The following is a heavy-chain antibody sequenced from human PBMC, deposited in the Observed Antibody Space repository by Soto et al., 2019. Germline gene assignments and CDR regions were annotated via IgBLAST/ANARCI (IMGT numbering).Heavy chain of an antibody. D-gene: IGHD3-3*01. Sequence: ASVKVSCKASGYTFTSYDINWVRQATGQGLEWMGWMNPNSGNTGYAQKFQGRVTMTRNASISTAYMELSSLRSEDTAVYYCAKADSDPSHYDFWSGSTWTKPYYGMDVSGQGTTVTVSS. J-gene: IGHJ6*02. V-gene: IGHV1-8*01. CDR2: MNPNSGNT. CDR3: AKADSDPSHYDFWSGSTWTKPYYGMDV. CDR1: GYTFTSYD.